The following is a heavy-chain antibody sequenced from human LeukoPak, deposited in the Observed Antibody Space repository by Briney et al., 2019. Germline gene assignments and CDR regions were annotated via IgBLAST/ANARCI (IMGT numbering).Heavy chain of an antibody. CDR1: GYTFTSHF. CDR2: INPESGNT. Sequence: ASVKVSCKASGYTFTSHFMHWVRQAPGQGLEWMGIINPESGNTAYAQKFQGRITMTGDTSTSTVYMELSSLRSEDTAMYYCAKDGNWNNVPGDYYYMDVWGKRTTVAVSS. CDR3: AKDGNWNNVPGDYYYMDV. D-gene: IGHD1/OR15-1a*01. J-gene: IGHJ6*03. V-gene: IGHV1-46*01.